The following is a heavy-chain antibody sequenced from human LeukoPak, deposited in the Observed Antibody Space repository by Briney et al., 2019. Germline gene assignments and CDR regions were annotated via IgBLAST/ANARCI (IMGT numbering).Heavy chain of an antibody. Sequence: AETLTLTCTASGGAISNYYWSWIRQPPGQGLEWHGYIYYSGTTNYNPSLKSRVTISVDTSKNQYSLKLSSVTAADTAVYYCARGIYCSSTNCYYYFDYWGQGTLVTVSS. CDR3: ARGIYCSSTNCYYYFDY. CDR1: GGAISNYY. V-gene: IGHV4-59*01. J-gene: IGHJ4*02. D-gene: IGHD2-2*01. CDR2: IYYSGTT.